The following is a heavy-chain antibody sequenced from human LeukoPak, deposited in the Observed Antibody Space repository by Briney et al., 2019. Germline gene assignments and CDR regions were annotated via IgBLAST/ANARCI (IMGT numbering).Heavy chain of an antibody. V-gene: IGHV4-39*01. CDR3: ASRSDDRSLYYFDY. CDR1: GGSFSGYY. J-gene: IGHJ4*02. D-gene: IGHD3-22*01. Sequence: SETLSLTCAVYGGSFSGYYCGWIHQPPGKGLEGIGSIYSSGSTCYNPSLKSRVTISVDTSKSQFSLKLSSVTAADTAVYYCASRSDDRSLYYFDYWGQGTLVTVSS. CDR2: IYSSGST.